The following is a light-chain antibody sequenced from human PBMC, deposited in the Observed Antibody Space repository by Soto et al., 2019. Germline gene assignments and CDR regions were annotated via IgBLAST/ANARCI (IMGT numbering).Light chain of an antibody. CDR3: QQYNSYSPRT. CDR1: QSISSW. J-gene: IGKJ1*01. CDR2: DAS. Sequence: DIQLTQSPSTLSASVGGRVTITCRASQSISSWLAWYQQKPGKAPKLLIYDASTLGSGVPSRFSGSGSATEFTLTISSLQPDDFATYYCQQYNSYSPRTFGQGTKVDIK. V-gene: IGKV1-5*01.